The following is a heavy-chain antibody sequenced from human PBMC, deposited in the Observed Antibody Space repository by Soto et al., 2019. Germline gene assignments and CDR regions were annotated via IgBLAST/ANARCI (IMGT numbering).Heavy chain of an antibody. V-gene: IGHV3-33*01. CDR1: GFTFSRYG. CDR2: IWYDGSNK. Sequence: QVQLVESGGGVVQPGRSLRLSCAASGFTFSRYGMHWVRQAPGKGLEWVAVIWYDGSNKYYADSVKGRFTISRDNSKNTLYLQMNSLRAEDTAVYYCARAARTSGYSSSWYYFDYWGQGTLVTVSS. D-gene: IGHD6-13*01. CDR3: ARAARTSGYSSSWYYFDY. J-gene: IGHJ4*02.